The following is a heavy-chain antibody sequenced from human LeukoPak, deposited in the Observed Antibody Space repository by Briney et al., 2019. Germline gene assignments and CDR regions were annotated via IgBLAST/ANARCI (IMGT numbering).Heavy chain of an antibody. Sequence: SETLSLTCTVSGGSISRGSYYWSWIRQPAGKGLEWIGRIYTSGSTNYNPSLKSRVTISVDTSKNQFSLKLSSVTAADTAVYYCARGLWFGDSYGMDVWGQGTTVTVSS. D-gene: IGHD3-10*01. CDR1: GGSISRGSYY. CDR2: IYTSGST. V-gene: IGHV4-61*02. CDR3: ARGLWFGDSYGMDV. J-gene: IGHJ6*02.